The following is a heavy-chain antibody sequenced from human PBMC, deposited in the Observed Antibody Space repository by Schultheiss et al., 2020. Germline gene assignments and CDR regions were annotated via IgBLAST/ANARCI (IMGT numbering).Heavy chain of an antibody. CDR2: ISWNSGSI. D-gene: IGHD5-12*01. J-gene: IGHJ4*02. V-gene: IGHV3-9*01. CDR1: GFTFGDYA. CDR3: AKGAYSGYDLVYFDY. Sequence: SLKISCAASGFTFGDYAMHWVRQAPGKGLEWVSGISWNSGSIGYADSVKGRFTISRDSSKNTLYLQMSSLRAEDTAVYYCAKGAYSGYDLVYFDYWGQGTLVNVSS.